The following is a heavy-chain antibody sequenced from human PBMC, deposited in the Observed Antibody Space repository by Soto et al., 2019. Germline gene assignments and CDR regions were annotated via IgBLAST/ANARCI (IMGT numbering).Heavy chain of an antibody. CDR2: IYYSGST. CDR3: ARDADGTYYYGMDV. Sequence: QVQLQESGPGLVKPSQTLSLTCTVSGGSISSGGYYWSWIRQHPGKGLEWIGYIYYSGSTYYNPSLKSRVTISVDTSKNQFSLKLSSVTAADTAVYYCARDADGTYYYGMDVWGQGTTVTVSS. J-gene: IGHJ6*02. D-gene: IGHD1-26*01. V-gene: IGHV4-31*03. CDR1: GGSISSGGYY.